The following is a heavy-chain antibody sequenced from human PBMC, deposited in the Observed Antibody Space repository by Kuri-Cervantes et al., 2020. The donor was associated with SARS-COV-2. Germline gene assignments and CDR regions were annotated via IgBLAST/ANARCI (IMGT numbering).Heavy chain of an antibody. CDR2: IIPIFGTA. J-gene: IGHJ6*03. D-gene: IGHD5-18*01. CDR1: GGTFSSYT. CDR3: ARTLYVDTAMGAYYYYYMDV. V-gene: IGHV1-69*06. Sequence: SVKVSCKASGGTFSSYTISWVRQAPGQGLEWMGGIIPIFGTANYAQKFQGRVTITADKSTSTAYMELSSLRSEDTAVYYCARTLYVDTAMGAYYYYYMDVWGKGTTVTVSS.